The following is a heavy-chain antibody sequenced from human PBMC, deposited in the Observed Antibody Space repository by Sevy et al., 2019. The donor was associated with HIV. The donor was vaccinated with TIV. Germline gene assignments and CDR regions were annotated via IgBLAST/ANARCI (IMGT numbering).Heavy chain of an antibody. D-gene: IGHD5-18*01. CDR2: MKEDGSER. J-gene: IGHJ4*02. CDR3: VREGVGGYSYSLDC. V-gene: IGHV3-7*01. CDR1: GFTFSSYW. Sequence: GGSLRLSCAASGFTFSSYWMSWVRQAPGKGLEWVNTMKEDGSERNYVDSVKGRFTISRDNAKNSLYLQMDSLRAADTAVYYCVREGVGGYSYSLDCWGQGTLVTVSS.